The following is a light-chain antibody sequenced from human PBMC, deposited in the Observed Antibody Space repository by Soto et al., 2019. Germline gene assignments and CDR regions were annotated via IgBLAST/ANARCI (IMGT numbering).Light chain of an antibody. Sequence: QSVLTQPASVSVSLGRSITISCSGTSSGVGAYNYVSWYQQYPGKAPKLMIYHVTDRPSGVSNRFSGSKSGNTASLTISGLQAEDEADYYCCSYTTSNTFDFGTGTKV. CDR1: SSGVGAYNY. CDR2: HVT. CDR3: CSYTTSNTFD. J-gene: IGLJ1*01. V-gene: IGLV2-14*01.